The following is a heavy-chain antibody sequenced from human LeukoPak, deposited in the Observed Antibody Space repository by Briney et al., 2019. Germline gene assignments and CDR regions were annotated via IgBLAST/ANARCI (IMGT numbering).Heavy chain of an antibody. CDR1: GYTFTGYY. J-gene: IGHJ6*03. Sequence: GASVKVSCKASGYTFTGYYMHWVRQASGQGLEWMGWINPNSGGTNYAQKFQGRVTMTRDTSISTAYMELSRLRSDDTAVYYCARALYSSSIYYMDVWGKGTTVTVSS. CDR3: ARALYSSSIYYMDV. V-gene: IGHV1-2*02. D-gene: IGHD6-6*01. CDR2: INPNSGGT.